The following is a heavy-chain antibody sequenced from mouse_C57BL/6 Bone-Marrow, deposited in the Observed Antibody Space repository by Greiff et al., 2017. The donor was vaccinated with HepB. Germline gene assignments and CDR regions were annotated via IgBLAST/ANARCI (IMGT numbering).Heavy chain of an antibody. CDR2: IYPGDGDT. V-gene: IGHV1-80*01. Sequence: VQLVESGAELVKPGASVKISCKASGYAFSSYWMNWVKQRPGKGLEWIGQIYPGDGDTNYNGKFKGKATLTADKSSSTAYMQLSSLTSEDSAVYFCARSWLLRLYAMDYWGQGTSVTVSS. D-gene: IGHD1-2*01. CDR3: ARSWLLRLYAMDY. J-gene: IGHJ4*01. CDR1: GYAFSSYW.